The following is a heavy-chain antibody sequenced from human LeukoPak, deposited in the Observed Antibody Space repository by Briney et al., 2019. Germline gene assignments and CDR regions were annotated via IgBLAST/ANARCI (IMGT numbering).Heavy chain of an antibody. V-gene: IGHV3-48*02. J-gene: IGHJ3*02. Sequence: GGSLRLSCAASGFTFSSYSMNWVRQAPGGGLEWVSYISSGSSTIYYADSVKGRFTISRDNAKNSLYLQMNSLRDEDTAVYYCARGYCSGGSCYSGDAFDIWGQGTMVTVSS. CDR1: GFTFSSYS. D-gene: IGHD2-15*01. CDR3: ARGYCSGGSCYSGDAFDI. CDR2: ISSGSSTI.